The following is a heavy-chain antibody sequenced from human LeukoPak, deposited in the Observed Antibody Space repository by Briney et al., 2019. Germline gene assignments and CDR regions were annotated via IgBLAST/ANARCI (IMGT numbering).Heavy chain of an antibody. Sequence: GGSLRLSCAASGFTFSSYGMHWVRQAPGKGLEWVAVISYDGSNKYYADSVKGRFTISRDNSKNTLYLQMNSLRAEDTAVYYCAKDRVDAAAGSFADYWGQGTLVTVSS. CDR1: GFTFSSYG. CDR2: ISYDGSNK. CDR3: AKDRVDAAAGSFADY. D-gene: IGHD6-13*01. V-gene: IGHV3-30*18. J-gene: IGHJ4*02.